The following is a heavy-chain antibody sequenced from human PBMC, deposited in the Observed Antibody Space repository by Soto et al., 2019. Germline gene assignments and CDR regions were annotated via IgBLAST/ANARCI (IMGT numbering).Heavy chain of an antibody. Sequence: ASVKVSCKTSGYTFTNHFIHWVRQAPGQGPEWVGRINPGHGSTSYSQQFQDRVNITTDTSTSTVYMDLSSLRSEDTAVYYCARAPGGPGIAEYWGQGTLVTVSS. CDR1: GYTFTNHF. CDR3: ARAPGGPGIAEY. J-gene: IGHJ4*02. CDR2: INPGHGST. V-gene: IGHV1-46*01. D-gene: IGHD6-13*01.